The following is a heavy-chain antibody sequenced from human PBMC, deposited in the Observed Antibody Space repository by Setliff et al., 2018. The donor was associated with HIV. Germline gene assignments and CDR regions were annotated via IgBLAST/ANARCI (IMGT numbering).Heavy chain of an antibody. J-gene: IGHJ4*02. V-gene: IGHV4-61*01. CDR1: GDFFSSDYY. Sequence: SETLSLTCTVSGDFFSSDYYWGWIRQPPGKGLEWIGFIYYSGTTNYNPSLKSRVTMSLDTSKNQFSLEVNSLSSADTAVYYCARMVIQFGDYHFDDWGQGALVTVSS. CDR3: ARMVIQFGDYHFDD. CDR2: IYYSGTT. D-gene: IGHD3-10*01.